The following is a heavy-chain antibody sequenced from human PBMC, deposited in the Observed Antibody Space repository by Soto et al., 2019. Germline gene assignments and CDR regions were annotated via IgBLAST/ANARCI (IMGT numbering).Heavy chain of an antibody. Sequence: QVQLVQSGAEVMKPGSSVRVSCTPSGGTFSSYTISWVRQAPGQGLEWMGRIVPITGMTRYAQKFQGRLTITAVTSTTTAYLELSSLTSEDSAVYFCSRGVASLVDSWGQGTQVTVSS. D-gene: IGHD2-15*01. V-gene: IGHV1-69*02. CDR2: IVPITGMT. CDR3: SRGVASLVDS. CDR1: GGTFSSYT. J-gene: IGHJ4*02.